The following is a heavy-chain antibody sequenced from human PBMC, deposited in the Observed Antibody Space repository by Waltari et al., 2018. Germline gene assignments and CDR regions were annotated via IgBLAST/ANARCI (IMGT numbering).Heavy chain of an antibody. V-gene: IGHV4-39*01. Sequence: QLQLQESGPGLVKPSETLSLTCTVSGGSISSSSYYWGWIRQPPGKGLEWIGSIYYSGSTYKNPSLKSRVTISVDTSKNQFSLKLSSVTAADTAVYYCARHRLELIGYWGQGTLVTVSS. CDR3: ARHRLELIGY. CDR1: GGSISSSSYY. CDR2: IYYSGST. D-gene: IGHD1-7*01. J-gene: IGHJ4*02.